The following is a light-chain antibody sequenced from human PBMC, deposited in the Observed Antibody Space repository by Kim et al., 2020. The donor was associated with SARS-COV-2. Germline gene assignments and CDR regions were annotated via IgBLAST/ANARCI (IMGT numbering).Light chain of an antibody. CDR2: CKN. Sequence: VPLRQTARLTSQGDSLRRYYANWYPPTPGQDPVLVIYCKNNRPPGIPDRFSGSSSGNTASLTITGTQAGDEADYYCNSRDSNDNVVFGGGTKLTVL. CDR1: SLRRYY. J-gene: IGLJ2*01. CDR3: NSRDSNDNVV. V-gene: IGLV3-19*01.